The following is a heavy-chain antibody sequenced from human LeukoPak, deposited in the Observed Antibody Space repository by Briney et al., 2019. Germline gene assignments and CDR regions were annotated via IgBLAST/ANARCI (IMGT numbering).Heavy chain of an antibody. CDR1: GLTFSSYS. CDR3: ARDPRAPYYLV. J-gene: IGHJ6*02. CDR2: ISSSSSYI. V-gene: IGHV3-21*01. Sequence: GGPLRLSCAASGLTFSSYSMTWVRQAPGKALEWVSSISSSSSYIYYADSVKGRFTISRDNAKNSLYLQMNSLRAEDTAVYYCARDPRAPYYLVWGQGTTVTVSS. D-gene: IGHD3-10*01.